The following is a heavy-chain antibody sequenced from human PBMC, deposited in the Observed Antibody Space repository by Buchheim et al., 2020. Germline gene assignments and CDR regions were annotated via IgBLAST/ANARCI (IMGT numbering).Heavy chain of an antibody. CDR1: GFTFSSYG. CDR2: IWYDGSNK. D-gene: IGHD4-17*01. J-gene: IGHJ6*02. V-gene: IGHV3-33*01. CDR3: ARSTVTTEGYYYYGMDV. Sequence: QVQLVESGGGVVQPGRSLRLSCAASGFTFSSYGMHWVRQAPGKGLEWVAVIWYDGSNKYYADSVKGRFTISRDNSKNTLYLQMNGLRAEDTAVYYCARSTVTTEGYYYYGMDVWGQGTT.